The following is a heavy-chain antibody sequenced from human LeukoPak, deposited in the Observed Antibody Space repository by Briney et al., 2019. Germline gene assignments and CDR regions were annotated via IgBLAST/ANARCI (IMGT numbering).Heavy chain of an antibody. V-gene: IGHV5-51*01. Sequence: GESLKISCKGSGYNFINHWIGWVRQLSGKGLEWMGIIDPDDSDTRYSPSFQGQVTISVDESISTAYLQWSSLKASDTAMYYCASRGTTVTTHAFDIWAQSTM. CDR3: ASRGTTVTTHAFDI. J-gene: IGHJ3*02. CDR1: GYNFINHW. CDR2: IDPDDSDT. D-gene: IGHD4-11*01.